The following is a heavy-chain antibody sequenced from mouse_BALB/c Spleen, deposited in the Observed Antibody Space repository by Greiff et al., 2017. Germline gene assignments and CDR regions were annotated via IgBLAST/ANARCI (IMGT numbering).Heavy chain of an antibody. CDR1: GFNIKDTY. CDR2: IDPANGNT. D-gene: IGHD2-4*01. J-gene: IGHJ4*01. V-gene: IGHV14-3*02. Sequence: EVQLEQSGAELVKPGASVKLSCTASGFNIKDTYMHWVKQRPEQGLEWIGRIDPANGNTKYDPKFQGKATITADTSSNTAYLQLSSLTSEDTAVYYCARIDYGGMDYWGQGTSVTVSS. CDR3: ARIDYGGMDY.